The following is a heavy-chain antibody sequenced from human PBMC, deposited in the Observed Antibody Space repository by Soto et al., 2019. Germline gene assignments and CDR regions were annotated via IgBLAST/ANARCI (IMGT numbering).Heavy chain of an antibody. CDR2: ISGSGGST. Sequence: GGSLRLSRAASGFTFSSYAISWVRQAPGEGLEWVSAISGSGGSTYYADSVKGRFTISRDNSKNTLYLQMNSLRAEDTAVYYCAKDLRQSGYSSGWYGDYWGQGTLVTVSS. V-gene: IGHV3-23*01. J-gene: IGHJ4*02. CDR1: GFTFSSYA. D-gene: IGHD6-19*01. CDR3: AKDLRQSGYSSGWYGDY.